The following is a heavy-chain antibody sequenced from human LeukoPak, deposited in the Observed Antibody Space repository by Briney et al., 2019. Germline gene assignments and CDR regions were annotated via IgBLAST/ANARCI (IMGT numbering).Heavy chain of an antibody. Sequence: GGSLRPSCAASGFTFSSYAMSWVRQAPGKGLEWVSSISANGDHTYCADSVKGRFTISRDNSKNTLYLQMNSLRADDTAVYYCAKDLVTGIGEFDYWGQGTLVTVSS. J-gene: IGHJ4*02. CDR3: AKDLVTGIGEFDY. V-gene: IGHV3-23*01. D-gene: IGHD3-10*01. CDR1: GFTFSSYA. CDR2: ISANGDHT.